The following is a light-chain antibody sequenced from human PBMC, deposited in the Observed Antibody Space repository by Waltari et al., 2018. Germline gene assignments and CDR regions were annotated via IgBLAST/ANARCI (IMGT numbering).Light chain of an antibody. V-gene: IGKV1-5*01. J-gene: IGKJ1*01. CDR1: QSISSW. CDR3: QQYNSYSWT. Sequence: DIQMTQSPSTLSASVGDRVTITCRASQSISSWLAWYQQNPGKAPKLLMYDASSLESGVQSRFCGSGSGTEFTLTISSLQTDEFATYYCQQYNSYSWTFGQGTKVEIK. CDR2: DAS.